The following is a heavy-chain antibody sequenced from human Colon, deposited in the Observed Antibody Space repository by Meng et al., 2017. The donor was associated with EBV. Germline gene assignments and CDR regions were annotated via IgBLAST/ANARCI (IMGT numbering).Heavy chain of an antibody. V-gene: IGHV4-4*02. CDR2: IYHSGTT. D-gene: IGHD4-17*01. CDR3: ARNGDYNPGLY. CDR1: GDSISNNW. Sequence: QVQLQGGGPGLVKPSGTRSLTRAVSGDSISNNWWSWVRQPPGKGLEWIGEIYHSGTTNYNPSLRSRVTISVDKSKNQFSLQLASVTAADTAVYYCARNGDYNPGLYWGQGTLVTVSS. J-gene: IGHJ4*02.